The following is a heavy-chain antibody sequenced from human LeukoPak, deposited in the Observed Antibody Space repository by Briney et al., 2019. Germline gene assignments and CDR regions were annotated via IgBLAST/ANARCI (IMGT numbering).Heavy chain of an antibody. CDR1: GGSFSNYY. CDR2: IYHSGST. J-gene: IGHJ4*02. D-gene: IGHD5-12*01. CDR3: ARGWSGYDSSNYFDY. V-gene: IGHV4-34*01. Sequence: SETLSLTCAVYGGSFSNYYWSWIRQPPGKGLEWIGSIYHSGSTYYNPSLKSRVTISVDKSKNQFSLKLSSVTAADTAVYYCARGWSGYDSSNYFDYWGQGTLVTVSS.